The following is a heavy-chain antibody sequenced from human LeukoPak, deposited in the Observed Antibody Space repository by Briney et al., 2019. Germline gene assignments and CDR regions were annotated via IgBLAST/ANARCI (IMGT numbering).Heavy chain of an antibody. CDR1: GFTFSTYW. CDR3: TRYNNDHFDY. D-gene: IGHD1-14*01. CDR2: INGDGGSR. J-gene: IGHJ4*02. V-gene: IGHV3-74*01. Sequence: GGSLRLSCAASGFTFSTYWMHWVRQAPGKGLVWVSRINGDGGSRNYADSVKGRFTISRDNSKNTMSVQMDDLRAEDTAVYYCTRYNNDHFDYWGQGTLVTVSS.